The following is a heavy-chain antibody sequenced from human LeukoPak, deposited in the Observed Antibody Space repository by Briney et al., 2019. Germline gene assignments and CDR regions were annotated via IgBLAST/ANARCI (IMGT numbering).Heavy chain of an antibody. CDR3: ARDRVVVAATPHYYYMDV. CDR2: INPNSGGT. V-gene: IGHV1-2*02. Sequence: ASVKVSCKASGYTFTGYYMHWVRQAPGQGLEWMGWINPNSGGTNYAQKFQGRVTMTRDTPISTAYMELSRLRSDDTAVYYCARDRVVVAATPHYYYMDVWGKGTTVTVSS. D-gene: IGHD2-15*01. CDR1: GYTFTGYY. J-gene: IGHJ6*03.